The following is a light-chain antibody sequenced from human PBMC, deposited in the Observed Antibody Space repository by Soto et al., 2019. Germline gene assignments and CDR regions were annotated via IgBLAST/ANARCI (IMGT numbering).Light chain of an antibody. J-gene: IGKJ3*01. CDR1: QGITSY. CDR2: SAS. Sequence: DIQLTQSPSFLSASVGDRVTITCRASQGITSYLAWYQQKPGKAPKLLIYSASTLQSGVPSRFSGSGSGTEFTLTISSLQPEDFATYYCQQLNSYLATFVPGTKVDIK. V-gene: IGKV1-9*01. CDR3: QQLNSYLAT.